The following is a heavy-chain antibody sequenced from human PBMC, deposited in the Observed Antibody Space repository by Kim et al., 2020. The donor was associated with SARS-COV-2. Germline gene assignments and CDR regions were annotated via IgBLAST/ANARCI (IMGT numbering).Heavy chain of an antibody. J-gene: IGHJ3*02. V-gene: IGHV3-48*02. CDR1: GFTFSAYD. CDR3: VRDRMGGAFDI. D-gene: IGHD3-16*01. Sequence: GGSLRLSCATSGFTFSAYDMNWVRQAPGKGLEWLSFITKSSATIYYADSVQGRFTISRDNAKNSLYLQMNSLRDEDTALYYCVRDRMGGAFDIWGQGTMFTVSS. CDR2: ITKSSATI.